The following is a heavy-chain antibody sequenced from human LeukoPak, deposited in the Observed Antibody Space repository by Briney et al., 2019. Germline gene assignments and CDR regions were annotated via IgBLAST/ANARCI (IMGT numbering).Heavy chain of an antibody. V-gene: IGHV3-30-3*01. J-gene: IGHJ5*02. CDR1: GFTFSSYA. CDR2: MSYDGSNK. D-gene: IGHD4/OR15-4a*01. Sequence: GRSLRLSCAASGFTFSSYAMHWVRQAPGKGLEWVAVMSYDGSNKYYADSVKGRFTISRDNSKNTLYLQMNSLRPEDTAVYYCARTLTMLGWFDPWGLGTLVTVSS. CDR3: ARTLTMLGWFDP.